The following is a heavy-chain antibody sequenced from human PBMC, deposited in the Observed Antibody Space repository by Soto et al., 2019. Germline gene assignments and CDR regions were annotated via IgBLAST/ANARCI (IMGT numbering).Heavy chain of an antibody. CDR1: GGSFSGYY. CDR3: GRGSGRGYSYGFPVY. J-gene: IGHJ4*02. V-gene: IGHV4-34*01. Sequence: SETLSLTCAVYGGSFSGYYWSWIRQPPGKGLEWIGEINHSGSTNYNPSLKSRVTISVDTSKNQFSLKLSSVTAADTAVYYCGRGSGRGYSYGFPVYWGQGTLVTVSS. CDR2: INHSGST. D-gene: IGHD5-18*01.